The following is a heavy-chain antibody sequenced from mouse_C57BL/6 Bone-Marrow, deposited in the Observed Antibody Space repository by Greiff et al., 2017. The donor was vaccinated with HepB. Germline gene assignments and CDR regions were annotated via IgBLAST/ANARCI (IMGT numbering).Heavy chain of an antibody. CDR1: GFNIKDYY. J-gene: IGHJ2*01. Sequence: EVQLQQSGAELVRPGASVKLSCTASGFNIKDYYMHWVKQRPEQGLEWIGRIDPEDGDTEYAPKFQGKATMTADTSSNTAYLQLSSRTSEDTAVYYCTTPYYYGSSYGYWGQGTTLTVSS. CDR2: IDPEDGDT. V-gene: IGHV14-1*01. CDR3: TTPYYYGSSYGY. D-gene: IGHD1-1*01.